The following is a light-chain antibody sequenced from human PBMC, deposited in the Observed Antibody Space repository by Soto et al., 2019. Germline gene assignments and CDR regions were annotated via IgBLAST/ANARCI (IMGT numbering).Light chain of an antibody. Sequence: EIVMTQSPATLSVSPGERATLSCRASQSVSSNLAWYQQKPGQAPRLLIYGASTRTTGIPARFSGSASGTEFTLTISSLQSEDFAVYYCQQYNNSPPYTFGQGTKLEIK. V-gene: IGKV3-15*01. J-gene: IGKJ2*01. CDR1: QSVSSN. CDR2: GAS. CDR3: QQYNNSPPYT.